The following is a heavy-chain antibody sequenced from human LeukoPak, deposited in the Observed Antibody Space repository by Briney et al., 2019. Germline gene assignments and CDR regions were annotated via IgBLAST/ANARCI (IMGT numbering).Heavy chain of an antibody. Sequence: SETLSLTCTVSGGSISSSSYFWVWIRQPPGKGLEWIGSIFYSGSTYYNPSLNSTVTISIDTSKNQFSLRLSSVTAADTAVYYCARQMNTVTADYWGQGTLVTVSS. CDR1: GGSISSSSYF. J-gene: IGHJ4*02. D-gene: IGHD4-17*01. CDR2: IFYSGST. V-gene: IGHV4-39*01. CDR3: ARQMNTVTADY.